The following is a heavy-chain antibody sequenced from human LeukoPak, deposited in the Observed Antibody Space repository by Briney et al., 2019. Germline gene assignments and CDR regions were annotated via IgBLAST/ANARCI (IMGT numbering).Heavy chain of an antibody. Sequence: PGGSLRLSCAASGFAFTNYAMAWVRQAPGKGLEWVSGISSSAASTYYADSVKGRFTISRDNSKNTLYLQVNSLRAEDTALYYCAKSYGDYASLFMSWGQGTLVTVSS. J-gene: IGHJ5*02. CDR2: ISSSAAST. CDR3: AKSYGDYASLFMS. D-gene: IGHD4-17*01. CDR1: GFAFTNYA. V-gene: IGHV3-23*01.